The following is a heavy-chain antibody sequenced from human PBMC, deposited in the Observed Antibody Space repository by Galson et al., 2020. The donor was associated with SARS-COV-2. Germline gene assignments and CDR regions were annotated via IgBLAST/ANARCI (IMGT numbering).Heavy chain of an antibody. D-gene: IGHD1-26*01. CDR3: ARNSPTTEVDAFDI. Sequence: GGPLRLSCAASGFTLSSYGMHWVRQAPGKGPEWVAAIWYDGSNKYYADSVKGRFTISRDNSKNTLYLQMNSLRAEDTAVYYCARNSPTTEVDAFDIWGQGTMVTVSS. J-gene: IGHJ3*02. CDR1: GFTLSSYG. CDR2: IWYDGSNK. V-gene: IGHV3-33*01.